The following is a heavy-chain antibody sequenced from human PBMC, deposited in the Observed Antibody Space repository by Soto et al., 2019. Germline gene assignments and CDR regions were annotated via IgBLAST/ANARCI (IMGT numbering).Heavy chain of an antibody. D-gene: IGHD2-15*01. Sequence: QVQLVESGGGVVQPGRSLRLSCAASDFTFSDYDMHWVRQAPGKGLEWVALIWNDGSNKYYADSVKGRFTISRDNSKNTLIQQMSSQRAEDTAVYYCARPLGGNAMRYFDLWGRGTVVSVSS. CDR1: DFTFSDYD. CDR2: IWNDGSNK. V-gene: IGHV3-33*01. CDR3: ARPLGGNAMRYFDL. J-gene: IGHJ2*01.